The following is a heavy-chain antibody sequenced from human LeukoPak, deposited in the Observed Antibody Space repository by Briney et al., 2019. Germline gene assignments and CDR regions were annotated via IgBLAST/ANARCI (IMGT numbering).Heavy chain of an antibody. J-gene: IGHJ5*02. D-gene: IGHD2-15*01. CDR1: GGSISSGSYY. CDR2: IYTSGST. Sequence: PSQTLSLTCTVSGGSISSGSYYWSWIRQPAGKGLEWIGRIYTSGSTNCNPSLKSRVTISVDTSKNQFSLKLSSVTAADTAVYYCARSSGWQLRLFDPWGQGTLVTVSS. V-gene: IGHV4-61*02. CDR3: ARSSGWQLRLFDP.